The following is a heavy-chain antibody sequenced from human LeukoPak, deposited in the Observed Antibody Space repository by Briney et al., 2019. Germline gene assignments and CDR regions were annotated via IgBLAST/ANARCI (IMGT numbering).Heavy chain of an antibody. CDR3: AIPQDTALITDAFDI. Sequence: SETLSLTCNVSGGSVSRSSHFWAWIRQPPEKGLEWIGNIDFVGTTYYNPSLKSRVTISVDTSKNQFSLKLSSVTAADTAVYYCAIPQDTALITDAFDIWGQGTMVTVSS. V-gene: IGHV4-39*07. CDR2: IDFVGTT. CDR1: GGSVSRSSHF. J-gene: IGHJ3*02. D-gene: IGHD5-18*01.